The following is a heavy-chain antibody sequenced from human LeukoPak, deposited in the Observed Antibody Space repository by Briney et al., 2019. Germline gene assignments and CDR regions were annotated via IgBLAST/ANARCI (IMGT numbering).Heavy chain of an antibody. Sequence: GGSLRLSCADSQCTFNGSWMNWVRQAPGKGLEWVANMDPTGSQKRYVDSVRGRFTISKDNPGASLYLDMHSLRAEGTAIYYCAIWTSGNYWGQGTLVTVSS. CDR3: AIWTSGNY. CDR1: QCTFNGSW. J-gene: IGHJ4*02. D-gene: IGHD1-1*01. CDR2: MDPTGSQK. V-gene: IGHV3-7*01.